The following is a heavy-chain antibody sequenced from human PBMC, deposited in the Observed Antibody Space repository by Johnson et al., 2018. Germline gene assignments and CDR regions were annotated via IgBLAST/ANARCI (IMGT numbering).Heavy chain of an antibody. CDR1: GYSFTSYW. V-gene: IGHV5-51*01. CDR2: IYPGDSAT. Sequence: VQLVQSGAAVKKPGESLKISCKGSGYSFTSYWIGWVRQMPGKGLEWMGIIYPGDSATRYSPSFQGQVTISADKSISPAYLQWSSLKASDTAMYCCANPSEHCSSTRCYLADAFDIWGQGTMVTVSS. CDR3: ANPSEHCSSTRCYLADAFDI. J-gene: IGHJ3*02. D-gene: IGHD2-2*01.